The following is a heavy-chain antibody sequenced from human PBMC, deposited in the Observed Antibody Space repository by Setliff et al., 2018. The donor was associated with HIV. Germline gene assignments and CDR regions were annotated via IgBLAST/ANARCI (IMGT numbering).Heavy chain of an antibody. CDR1: GGSISSDY. D-gene: IGHD3-22*01. CDR2: IYYSGST. V-gene: IGHV4-59*01. CDR3: ARSRTSSGYYGVTGYGMDV. J-gene: IGHJ6*02. Sequence: PSETLSLTCTVSGGSISSDYWSWIRQPPGKGLEWIGYIYYSGSTNYNPSLKSRVTISVATSKNQFSLKLNSVTTADTAVYYCARSRTSSGYYGVTGYGMDVWGQGTTVTVLL.